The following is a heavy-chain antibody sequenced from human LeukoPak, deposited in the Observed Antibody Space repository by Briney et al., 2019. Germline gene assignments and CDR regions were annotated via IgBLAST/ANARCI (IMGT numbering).Heavy chain of an antibody. CDR1: VGSISSYY. CDR3: ARDGYNSFDY. D-gene: IGHD5-24*01. Sequence: SETLSLTCTVSVGSISSYYWSSIRQPPGKGLEWIGYIYYSGSTNYNPSLKSRVTISVHTSKNQFSLKLSSVTAADTAVYYCARDGYNSFDYWGQGTLVTVSS. CDR2: IYYSGST. V-gene: IGHV4-59*12. J-gene: IGHJ4*02.